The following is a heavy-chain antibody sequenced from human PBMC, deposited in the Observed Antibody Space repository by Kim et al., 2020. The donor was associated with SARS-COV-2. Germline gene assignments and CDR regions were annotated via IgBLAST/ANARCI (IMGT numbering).Heavy chain of an antibody. CDR1: GFSFNNFG. J-gene: IGHJ6*02. D-gene: IGHD3-16*01. CDR2: ISYEGSKK. CDR3: AKDRSFFMSTCGGESGGLDV. V-gene: IGHV3-30*18. Sequence: GGSLRLSCAASGFSFNNFGMHWVRQAPGKGLEWVALISYEGSKKYYADSLKGRFTISRDSSKNPLYLQMNSLRAEDTAVYYCAKDRSFFMSTCGGESGGLDVGRQGPTVTVSS.